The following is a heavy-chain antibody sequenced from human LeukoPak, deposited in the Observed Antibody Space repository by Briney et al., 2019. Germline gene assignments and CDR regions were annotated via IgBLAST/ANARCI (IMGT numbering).Heavy chain of an antibody. CDR1: GFIFGDYG. CDR2: IRAKDYGGTT. V-gene: IGHV3-49*04. Sequence: GGSLRLSCTASGFIFGDYGMSWVRQAPGKGLEWVGLIRAKDYGGTTESAASVKGRFTISRDDSKSIAYLQMNSLKTEDTAVYYCIRGVKFGEAWGQGTLVIVSS. J-gene: IGHJ5*02. CDR3: IRGVKFGEA. D-gene: IGHD3-10*01.